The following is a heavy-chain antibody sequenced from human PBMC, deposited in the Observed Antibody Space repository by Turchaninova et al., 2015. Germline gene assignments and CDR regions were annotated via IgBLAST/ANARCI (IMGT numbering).Heavy chain of an antibody. CDR2: VFHSGGT. J-gene: IGHJ3*02. D-gene: IGHD3-10*01. V-gene: IGHV4-31*03. Sequence: QVQLQESGPGLVKPSQTLSLTCTVSAGSISSGGHYWNWIRQHPGKGLEGIGYVFHSGGTSSNPSLESRVTIAVDTSKNPFSLELTSVTAADTAVYFCARDISAYGVSEAFDIWGQGTMVTVSS. CDR1: AGSISSGGHY. CDR3: ARDISAYGVSEAFDI.